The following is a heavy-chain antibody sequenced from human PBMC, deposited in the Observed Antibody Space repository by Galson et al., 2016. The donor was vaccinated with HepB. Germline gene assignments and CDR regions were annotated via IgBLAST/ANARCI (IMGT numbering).Heavy chain of an antibody. CDR1: GFSLRSHW. CDR3: ARDHVRRLDY. V-gene: IGHV3-7*01. CDR2: INQDGSEK. J-gene: IGHJ4*02. Sequence: SLRLSCAVAGFSLRSHWMSWARQGPGKGLEWVAIINQDGSEKFYADSVQGRFTISRDNAKNSLYLQMNSLRAEDTAVYYCARDHVRRLDYWGQGTLVTVSS.